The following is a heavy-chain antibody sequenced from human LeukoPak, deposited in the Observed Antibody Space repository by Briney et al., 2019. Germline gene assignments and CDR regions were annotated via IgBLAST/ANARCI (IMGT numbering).Heavy chain of an antibody. J-gene: IGHJ4*02. V-gene: IGHV4-59*01. CDR1: GGSISGYY. CDR3: ARGPSSYYFDY. Sequence: SETLSLTCTASGGSISGYYCSWIRQPPGRGLEWIGYIYYSGSTNYNPSLESRVTISVDTSKNQFSLKLSSVTAADTAVYYCARGPSSYYFDYWGQGALVTVSS. CDR2: IYYSGST.